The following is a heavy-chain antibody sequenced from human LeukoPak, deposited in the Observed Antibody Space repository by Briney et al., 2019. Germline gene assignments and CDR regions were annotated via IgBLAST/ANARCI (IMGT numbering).Heavy chain of an antibody. CDR2: ISGNGGTT. V-gene: IGHV3-23*01. CDR1: GFTFSTYA. D-gene: IGHD6-19*01. J-gene: IGHJ4*02. Sequence: PGGSLRLSCAASGFTFSTYAMIWDRQTPGKGLEWVSVISGNGGTTYYADSVKGRFTISRDNSKNTLYLQMNTLRAEDTAVYYCAKRVPYSSVWYYLDYWGQGTLVTVSS. CDR3: AKRVPYSSVWYYLDY.